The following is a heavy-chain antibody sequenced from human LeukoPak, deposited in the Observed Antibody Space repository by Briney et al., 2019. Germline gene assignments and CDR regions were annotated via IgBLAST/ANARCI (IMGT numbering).Heavy chain of an antibody. V-gene: IGHV1-2*02. CDR2: INPNSGGT. CDR1: GYTFTGYY. J-gene: IGHJ4*02. CDR3: ARGGNYYDSSGYYVFDY. Sequence: ASVKVSCKASGYTFTGYYMHWVRQAPGQGLEWMGWINPNSGGTNYAQKFQGGVTMTRDTSISTAYMELSRLRSDDTAVYYCARGGNYYDSSGYYVFDYWGQGTLVTVSS. D-gene: IGHD3-22*01.